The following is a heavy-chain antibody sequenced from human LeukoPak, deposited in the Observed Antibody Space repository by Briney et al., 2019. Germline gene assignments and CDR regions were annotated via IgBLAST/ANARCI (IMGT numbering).Heavy chain of an antibody. J-gene: IGHJ3*02. CDR3: ARARRGVVVATIFDM. CDR1: GYTFTSYY. Sequence: ASVKVSCKASGYTFTSYYMHWVRQAPRQGLEWMGWISAYNGNTNYAQKLQGRVTMTTDTSTSTANMELRSLRSDDTAIYYCARARRGVVVATIFDMWGQGTMVTVSS. CDR2: ISAYNGNT. D-gene: IGHD5-12*01. V-gene: IGHV1-18*04.